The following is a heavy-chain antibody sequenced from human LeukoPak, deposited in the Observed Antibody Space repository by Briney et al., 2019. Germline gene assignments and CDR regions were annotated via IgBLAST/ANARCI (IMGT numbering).Heavy chain of an antibody. CDR3: ARARGYSGYARSYFDY. V-gene: IGHV1-2*02. CDR1: GYTFTGYY. Sequence: GASVKVSCKASGYTFTGYYMHWVRQAPGQGLEWMGWINPNSGGTNYAQKFQGRVTMTRDTSTSTAYMELRSLRSDDTAVYYCARARGYSGYARSYFDYWGQGTLVTVSS. D-gene: IGHD5-12*01. J-gene: IGHJ4*02. CDR2: INPNSGGT.